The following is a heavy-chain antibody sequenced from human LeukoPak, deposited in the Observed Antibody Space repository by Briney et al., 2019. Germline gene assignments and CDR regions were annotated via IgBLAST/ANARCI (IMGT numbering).Heavy chain of an antibody. Sequence: ASVKVSCKASGYMFISYNMQWVRQAPGQGLEWMGMVSGSGVHTKYAQKFRDRVTMTSDTSTSTVYMELSSLTSDDTAVYYCARDQNCATDYWGQGTLVTV. D-gene: IGHD1-1*01. J-gene: IGHJ4*02. CDR2: VSGSGVHT. CDR3: ARDQNCATDY. V-gene: IGHV1-46*03. CDR1: GYMFISYN.